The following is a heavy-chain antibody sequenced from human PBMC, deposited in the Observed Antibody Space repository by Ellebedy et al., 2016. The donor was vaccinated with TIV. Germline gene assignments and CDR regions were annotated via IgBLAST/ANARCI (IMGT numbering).Heavy chain of an antibody. CDR1: GYTFTNYW. J-gene: IGHJ5*02. D-gene: IGHD6-13*01. V-gene: IGHV5-51*01. CDR2: IFPGDSDV. Sequence: GESLKISCRGSGYTFTNYWIGWVRQMPGRGLEWMGNIFPGDSDVIYNPSFEGRVTFSVDKSLTTAYLQWSSLKASDSGIYYCARRGGIGAAGWSDLWGQGSLVTVSS. CDR3: ARRGGIGAAGWSDL.